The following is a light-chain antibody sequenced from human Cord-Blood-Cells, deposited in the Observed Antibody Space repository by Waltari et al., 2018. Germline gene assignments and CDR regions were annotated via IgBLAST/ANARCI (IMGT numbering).Light chain of an antibody. J-gene: IGKJ1*01. CDR2: GAS. CDR1: QSVSSSY. Sequence: EIVLTQSPGTLSLSPGESATLSCRASQSVSSSYLAWYQQKPGQAPRLLIHGASSRATGIPDRFSGSGSGTDFTLTISRLEPEDFAVYYCQQYGSSPWTFGQGTKVEIK. CDR3: QQYGSSPWT. V-gene: IGKV3-20*01.